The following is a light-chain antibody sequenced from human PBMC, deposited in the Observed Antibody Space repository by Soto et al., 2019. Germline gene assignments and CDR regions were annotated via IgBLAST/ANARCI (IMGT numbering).Light chain of an antibody. CDR1: DSNIGNNY. V-gene: IGLV1-51*01. J-gene: IGLJ3*02. Sequence: QSVLTQPPSVSAAPGQKVTISCSGSDSNIGNNYVSWYQHFPGTAPKVLIYDNNKRPSGIPDRFSGSKSGTSATLGITGLQTGDEADYYCGSWDSSLSAWVFGGGTKLTVL. CDR3: GSWDSSLSAWV. CDR2: DNN.